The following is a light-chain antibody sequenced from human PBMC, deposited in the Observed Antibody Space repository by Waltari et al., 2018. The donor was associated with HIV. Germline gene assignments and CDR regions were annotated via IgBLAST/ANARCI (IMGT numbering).Light chain of an antibody. CDR2: DVS. Sequence: QSALTQPASVSGSPGQSITISCTGTSSDVGGSNYVSWYQQHPGKAPRLMIYDVSNRPSGVSNRFSGSKSGNTASLSISGLQAEDEADYYCSSYTITRTLVFGGGTRLTVL. J-gene: IGLJ2*01. V-gene: IGLV2-14*03. CDR3: SSYTITRTLV. CDR1: SSDVGGSNY.